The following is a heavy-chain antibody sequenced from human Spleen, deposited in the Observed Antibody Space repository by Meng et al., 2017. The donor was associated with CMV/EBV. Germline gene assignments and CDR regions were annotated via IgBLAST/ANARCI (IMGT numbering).Heavy chain of an antibody. Sequence: VQLVQSGAEVKKPGASVKVSCKASGYTFTSYGISWVRQAPGQGLEWMGWISAYHGNTNYAQKLQDRVSMTTDTSTSTVYMELSSLRSDDTAVYYCARDAGNGRLTVDYWGQGTLVTVSS. CDR2: ISAYHGNT. CDR1: GYTFTSYG. CDR3: ARDAGNGRLTVDY. J-gene: IGHJ4*02. D-gene: IGHD6-13*01. V-gene: IGHV1-18*01.